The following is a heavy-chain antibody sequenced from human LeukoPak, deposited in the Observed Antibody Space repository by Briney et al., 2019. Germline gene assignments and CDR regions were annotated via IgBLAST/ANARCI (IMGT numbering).Heavy chain of an antibody. CDR1: GGSISSYY. Sequence: SETLSPTCTVSGGSISSYYWSWIRQPPGKGLEWFGYINDSGTTNYNPSLKSRVTISVDTSKNQFSLKLSSVTAADTAVYYCARVSWFPGTSYYYMDVWGKGTTVTVSS. D-gene: IGHD1-1*01. CDR2: INDSGTT. V-gene: IGHV4-59*01. CDR3: ARVSWFPGTSYYYMDV. J-gene: IGHJ6*03.